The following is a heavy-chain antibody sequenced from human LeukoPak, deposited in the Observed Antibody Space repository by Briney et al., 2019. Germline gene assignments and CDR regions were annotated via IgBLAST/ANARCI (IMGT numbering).Heavy chain of an antibody. CDR1: GFSFSDSA. CDR3: ARDGPEYSSTSGYHYGMDV. CDR2: ISSDGSVI. Sequence: GGSLRLSCAASGFSFSDSAMHWVRQVPGRGLEWVALISSDGSVIYDADSVKGRFAISRDNSKNTLYLQINSLRPEDTAVYYCARDGPEYSSTSGYHYGMDVWGQGTTVTVSS. D-gene: IGHD6-6*01. J-gene: IGHJ6*02. V-gene: IGHV3-30*01.